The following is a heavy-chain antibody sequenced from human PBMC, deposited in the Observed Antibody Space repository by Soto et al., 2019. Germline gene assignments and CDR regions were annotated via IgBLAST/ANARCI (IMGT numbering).Heavy chain of an antibody. V-gene: IGHV3-30*04. CDR3: ARGELTGDHYYYYYMDV. J-gene: IGHJ6*03. CDR2: ISYDGSNK. CDR1: GFTFSSYA. D-gene: IGHD7-27*01. Sequence: GGSLRLSCAASGFTFSSYAMHWVRQAPGKGLEWVAVISYDGSNKYYADSVKGRFTISRDNSKTTLYLQMNSLRAEDMAVYYCARGELTGDHYYYYYMDVWGKGTTVTVSS.